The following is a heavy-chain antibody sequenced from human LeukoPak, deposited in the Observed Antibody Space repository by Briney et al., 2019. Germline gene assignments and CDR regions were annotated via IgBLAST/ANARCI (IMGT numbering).Heavy chain of an antibody. CDR1: GFTVSSNY. CDR2: IYSGGST. J-gene: IGHJ6*02. Sequence: PGGSLRLSCAASGFTVSSNYMSWVRQAPGKGLEWVSVIYSGGSTYYADSVKGRFTISRDNSKNTLYLQMNSLRAEDTAVYYCAKDTWEGAGGMDVWGQGTTVTVSS. D-gene: IGHD1-26*01. CDR3: AKDTWEGAGGMDV. V-gene: IGHV3-53*01.